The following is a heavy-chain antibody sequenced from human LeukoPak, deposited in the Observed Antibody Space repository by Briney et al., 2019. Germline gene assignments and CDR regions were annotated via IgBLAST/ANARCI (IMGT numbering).Heavy chain of an antibody. J-gene: IGHJ4*02. D-gene: IGHD2-2*01. Sequence: GGSLRLSCAASGFTFSSYAMHWVRQAPGKGLDWVAVISYDGSNKNYADSVKGRFTISRDNSKNTLYLQMNSLRGEDTAVYYCARGFGEPAALTDYWGQGTLVTVSS. V-gene: IGHV3-30*04. CDR1: GFTFSSYA. CDR2: ISYDGSNK. CDR3: ARGFGEPAALTDY.